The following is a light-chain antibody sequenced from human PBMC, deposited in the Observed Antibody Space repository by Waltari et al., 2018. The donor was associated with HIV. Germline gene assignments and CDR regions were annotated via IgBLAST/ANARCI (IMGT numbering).Light chain of an antibody. CDR2: WAS. CDR3: QQYYSNPWT. J-gene: IGKJ1*01. Sequence: DIVMTQSPDSLAVSLGERATFNCTSSQSVLYISNNKNYLAWYQQKPGQPPTLLMYWASIRESGVPDRVSGSGSGTDFTLTISSLQAEDVAIYYCQQYYSNPWTFGQGTKVEIK. CDR1: QSVLYISNNKNY. V-gene: IGKV4-1*01.